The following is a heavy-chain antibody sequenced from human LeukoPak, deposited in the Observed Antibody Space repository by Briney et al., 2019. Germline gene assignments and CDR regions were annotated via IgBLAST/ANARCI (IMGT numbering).Heavy chain of an antibody. CDR2: INHSGST. CDR3: ARGLVAAAGLYYYYYYMDV. V-gene: IGHV4-34*01. Sequence: SETLSLTCAVYGGSFSGYYWSWIRQPPGKGLEWIGEINHSGSTNYNLSLKSRVTISVDTSKNQFSLKLSSVTAADTAVYYCARGLVAAAGLYYYYYYMDVWGKGTTVTVSS. CDR1: GGSFSGYY. J-gene: IGHJ6*03. D-gene: IGHD6-13*01.